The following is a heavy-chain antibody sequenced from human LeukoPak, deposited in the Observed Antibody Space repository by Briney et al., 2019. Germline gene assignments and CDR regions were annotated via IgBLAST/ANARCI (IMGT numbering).Heavy chain of an antibody. CDR1: GSSFTSYW. CDR2: VYPGDSDS. J-gene: IGHJ6*04. D-gene: IGHD3-10*01. V-gene: IGHV5-51*01. Sequence: KAGESLKISCPGSGSSFTSYWIGWVRQLPGKGLEWMGIVYPGDSDSRYSPSFQGQVTISADKSLSTAYLQWSSLKASDTAIYYCARQPYGSWSYGMDVWGKGTTVTVSS. CDR3: ARQPYGSWSYGMDV.